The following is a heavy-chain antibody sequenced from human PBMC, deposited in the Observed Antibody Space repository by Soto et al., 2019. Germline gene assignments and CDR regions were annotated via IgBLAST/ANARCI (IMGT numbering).Heavy chain of an antibody. CDR2: MNPNSGNT. V-gene: IGHV1-8*01. CDR1: GYTFTNHG. J-gene: IGHJ6*02. D-gene: IGHD5-18*01. Sequence: ASVKVSCKASGYTFTNHGVTWVRQATGQGLEWMGWMNPNSGNTGYAQKFQGRVTMTRNTSISTAYMELSSLRSEDTAVYYCARGWGVGGGRVQLWLYYYYYGMDVWGQGTTVTVSS. CDR3: ARGWGVGGGRVQLWLYYYYYGMDV.